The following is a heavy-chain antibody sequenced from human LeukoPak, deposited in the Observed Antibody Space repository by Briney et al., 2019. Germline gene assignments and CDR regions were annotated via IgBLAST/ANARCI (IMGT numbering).Heavy chain of an antibody. J-gene: IGHJ6*02. D-gene: IGHD3-9*01. Sequence: SGTLSLTCAVSGGSFSSYYWSWIRQPPGKGLEWIGEINHSGSSNYNPSLKSRVTISVDTSKNQISLKLSSVTAADTAMYYCARGGYNILTGHYTPYYYYGMDVWGQGTTVTVSS. CDR1: GGSFSSYY. CDR2: INHSGSS. CDR3: ARGGYNILTGHYTPYYYYGMDV. V-gene: IGHV4-34*01.